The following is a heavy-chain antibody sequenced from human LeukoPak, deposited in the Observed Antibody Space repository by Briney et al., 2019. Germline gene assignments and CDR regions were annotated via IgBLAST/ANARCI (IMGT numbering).Heavy chain of an antibody. CDR1: GGSFSGYY. J-gene: IGHJ4*02. V-gene: IGHV4-34*01. CDR2: INHSGST. D-gene: IGHD2-21*02. CDR3: ARGSYCGGDCYPRPFDY. Sequence: SETLSLTCAVYGGSFSGYYWSWIRQPPGKELEWIGEINHSGSTNYNPSLKSRVTISVDTSKNQFSLKLSSVTAADTAVYYCARGSYCGGDCYPRPFDYWGQGTLVTVSS.